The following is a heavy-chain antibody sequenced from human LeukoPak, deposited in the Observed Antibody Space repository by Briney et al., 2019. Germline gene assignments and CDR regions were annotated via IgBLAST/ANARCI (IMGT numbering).Heavy chain of an antibody. V-gene: IGHV4-39*07. Sequence: PSETLSLTCTVSGGSFSSYIYPWGWIRQPPGKGLEWIGSISHSGTTYYNPSLKSRVTISIDTSKSQFSLKLNSVTAADTAVYYCARDVENSYYYYMDVWGRGTTVTVSS. CDR1: GGSFSSYIYP. J-gene: IGHJ6*03. CDR3: ARDVENSYYYYMDV. CDR2: ISHSGTT.